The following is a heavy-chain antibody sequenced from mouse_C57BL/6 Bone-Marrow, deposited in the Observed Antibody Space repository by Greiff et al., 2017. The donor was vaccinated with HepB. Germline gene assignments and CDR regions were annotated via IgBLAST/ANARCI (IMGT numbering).Heavy chain of an antibody. CDR2: IDPENGDT. V-gene: IGHV14-4*01. CDR3: TTRIYYDYDGTTN. J-gene: IGHJ3*01. D-gene: IGHD2-4*01. Sequence: VHLPPSFSSLFLPFSSLKLSFPSSVFNNTDASLPFVSQRPEQGLEWIGWIDPENGDTEYASKFQGKATITADTSSNTAYLQLSSLTSEDTVVYYCTTRIYYDYDGTTNWGQGTLVTVS. CDR1: VFNNTDAS.